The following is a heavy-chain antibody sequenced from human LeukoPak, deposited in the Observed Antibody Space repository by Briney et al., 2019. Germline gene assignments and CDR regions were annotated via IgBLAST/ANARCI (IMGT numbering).Heavy chain of an antibody. Sequence: GRSLRLSCAASGFTFSSYAMHWVRQAPGKGLEWVAVISYDGSNKYYADSVKGRFTISRDNSKNTLYLQMNSLRAEDTAVYYCARSRTTMTTVVTWDYWGQGTLVTVSS. J-gene: IGHJ4*02. V-gene: IGHV3-30-3*01. CDR2: ISYDGSNK. CDR3: ARSRTTMTTVVTWDY. D-gene: IGHD4-17*01. CDR1: GFTFSSYA.